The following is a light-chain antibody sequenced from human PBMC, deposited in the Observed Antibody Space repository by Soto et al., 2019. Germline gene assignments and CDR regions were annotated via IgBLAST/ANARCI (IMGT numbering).Light chain of an antibody. CDR1: SSDVGGYNY. Sequence: QPALTQPASVSGSPGQSITISCTGTSSDVGGYNYVSWYQQHPGKAPKLMIYDVSNRPSGVSNRFSGSKSGNTASLTISGLQAEDEGDDYCTSYTSIITPDYVFGTGTKVTVL. CDR2: DVS. V-gene: IGLV2-14*01. CDR3: TSYTSIITPDYV. J-gene: IGLJ1*01.